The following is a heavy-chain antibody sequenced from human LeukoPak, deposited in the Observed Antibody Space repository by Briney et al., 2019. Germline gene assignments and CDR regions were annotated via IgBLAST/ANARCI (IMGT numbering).Heavy chain of an antibody. D-gene: IGHD6-19*01. CDR2: ISSSSSYI. CDR1: GFTFSSYS. J-gene: IGHJ5*02. V-gene: IGHV3-21*01. Sequence: NPGGSLRLSCAASGFTFSSYSMNWVRQAPGKGLEWVSSISSSSSYIYYADSVKGRFTISRDNAKNSLYLQMNSLRAEDTAVYYCARDRSGPGGFDPWGQGTLVTVSS. CDR3: ARDRSGPGGFDP.